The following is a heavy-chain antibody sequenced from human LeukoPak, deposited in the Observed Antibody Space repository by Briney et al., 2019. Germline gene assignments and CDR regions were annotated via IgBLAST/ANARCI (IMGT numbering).Heavy chain of an antibody. V-gene: IGHV5-10-1*01. CDR1: GSIFTSYW. J-gene: IGHJ4*02. CDR2: IDPSDSYA. Sequence: GESLRISCKGSGSIFTSYWISWGRQMPGEGLEWMGRIDPSDSYAKYSPSFQGHVTISADKSISTAYLQWNSLEASDTAMYYCARHARYCGTTSCYFKYWGQGTLVTVSS. CDR3: ARHARYCGTTSCYFKY. D-gene: IGHD2-2*01.